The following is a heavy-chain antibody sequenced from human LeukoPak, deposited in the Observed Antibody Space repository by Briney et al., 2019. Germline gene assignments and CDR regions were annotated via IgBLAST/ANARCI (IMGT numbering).Heavy chain of an antibody. CDR2: IKEDGSEQ. J-gene: IGHJ3*02. D-gene: IGHD3-22*01. CDR1: GFSFTRYW. CDR3: VRDRTPAYYSGSSGYYDAYDI. V-gene: IGHV3-7*01. Sequence: SGGSLRLSCTASGFSFTRYWMSWVRQAPGKGPEWVANIKEDGSEQFYGDSVKGRFTTSRDNAKNSLYLQMNSLRVEDTAVYHCVRDRTPAYYSGSSGYYDAYDIWGQGRMVTVS.